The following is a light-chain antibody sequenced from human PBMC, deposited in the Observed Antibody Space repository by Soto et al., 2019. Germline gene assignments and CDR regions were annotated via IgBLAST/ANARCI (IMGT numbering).Light chain of an antibody. CDR3: CSYAGSSTSL. V-gene: IGLV2-11*01. CDR1: SSDVGGYNY. Sequence: QSALTQPRSVSGSPGQSVSISCTGTSSDVGGYNYVSWYQHHPGKAPKLMIYDVTRRPSGVPDRFSASKSGNTASLTISGLQAEDEADYYCCSYAGSSTSLFGGGTKVTVL. J-gene: IGLJ3*02. CDR2: DVT.